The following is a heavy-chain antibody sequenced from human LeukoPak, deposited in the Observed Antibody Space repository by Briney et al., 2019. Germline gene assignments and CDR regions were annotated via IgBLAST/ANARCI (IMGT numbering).Heavy chain of an antibody. CDR2: IYSGGST. Sequence: GGSLRLSRAASGFTFSSYSMNWVRQAPGKGLEWVSVIYSGGSTYYADSVKGRFTISRDNSKNTLYLQMNSLRAEDTAVYYCARGGSYLVSDAFDIWGQGTMVTVSS. J-gene: IGHJ3*02. CDR3: ARGGSYLVSDAFDI. D-gene: IGHD1-26*01. CDR1: GFTFSSYS. V-gene: IGHV3-53*01.